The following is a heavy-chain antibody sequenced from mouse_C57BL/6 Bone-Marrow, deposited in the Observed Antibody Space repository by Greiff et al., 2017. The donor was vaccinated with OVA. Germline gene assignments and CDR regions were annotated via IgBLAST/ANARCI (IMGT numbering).Heavy chain of an antibody. CDR3: SSAYYSNYAYFDY. CDR2: IHPNSGST. J-gene: IGHJ2*01. CDR1: GYTFTSYW. D-gene: IGHD2-5*01. Sequence: VQLQQPGAELVKPGASVKLSCKASGYTFTSYWMTWVKQRPGQGLEWIGMIHPNSGSTNYNEKFKSKATLTVDKSSSTAYMQLRRLPSDDSAVYYCSSAYYSNYAYFDYWGQGTTLTVSS. V-gene: IGHV1-64*01.